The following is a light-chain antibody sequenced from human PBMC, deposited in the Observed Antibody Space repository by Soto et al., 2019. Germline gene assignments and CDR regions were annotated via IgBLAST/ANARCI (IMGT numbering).Light chain of an antibody. V-gene: IGKV3-15*01. CDR1: QSVSSN. J-gene: IGKJ2*01. CDR3: QQYSNWPRT. CDR2: GAS. Sequence: EIVMTQSPATLSVSPGERATLSCRASQSVSSNLAWYQQKPGQAPRLLIYGASTRATDIPARFSGSGSGTELTLTISSLQSEDFAVYYCQQYSNWPRTFGQGTKLEIK.